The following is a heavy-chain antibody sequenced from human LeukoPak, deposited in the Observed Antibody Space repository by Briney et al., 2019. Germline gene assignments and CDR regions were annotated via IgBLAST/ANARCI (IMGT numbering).Heavy chain of an antibody. J-gene: IGHJ5*02. CDR2: IKCDGSEK. D-gene: IGHD3-22*01. Sequence: GGSLRLSCAASGFTFSSSWMHWVCQAPEKGLEWVADIKCDGSEKYYVDSVKGRLTISRDNAKNTLNLQMNSLRAEDTAVYYCARDLGQYYDTSDNWFDPWGQGTLVTVSS. CDR3: ARDLGQYYDTSDNWFDP. V-gene: IGHV3-52*01. CDR1: GFTFSSSW.